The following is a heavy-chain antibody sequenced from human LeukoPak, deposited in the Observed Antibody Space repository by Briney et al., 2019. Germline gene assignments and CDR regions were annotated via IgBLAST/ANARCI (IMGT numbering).Heavy chain of an antibody. V-gene: IGHV3-21*01. Sequence: PGGSPRLSCAASGFTFSSYSMSWVRQAPGKGLEWFSSISSSSSYIYYTDSVKGRFTISRDNAKNSLYLQMNSLRAEDTAVYYCARSIVVVTPGAFDIWGQGTMVTVSS. D-gene: IGHD2-2*01. CDR2: ISSSSSYI. J-gene: IGHJ3*02. CDR3: ARSIVVVTPGAFDI. CDR1: GFTFSSYS.